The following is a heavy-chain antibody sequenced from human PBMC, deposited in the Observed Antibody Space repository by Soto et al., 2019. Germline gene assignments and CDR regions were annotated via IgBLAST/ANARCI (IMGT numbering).Heavy chain of an antibody. J-gene: IGHJ1*01. CDR3: ARSVVAADSSHEYFQH. D-gene: IGHD2-15*01. V-gene: IGHV1-2*04. CDR1: GYTFTGYY. CDR2: INPNGGGT. Sequence: QVQLVQSGAEVKKPGASVKVSCKASGYTFTGYYMHWVRQAPGQGLEWMGWINPNGGGTNYAQKFQGWVTMTRDTSISTAYMELSRQRSDDTAVYYCARSVVAADSSHEYFQHWGQGTLVTVSS.